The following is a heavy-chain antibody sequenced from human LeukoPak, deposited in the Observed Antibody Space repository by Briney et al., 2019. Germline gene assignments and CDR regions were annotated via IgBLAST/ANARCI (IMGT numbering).Heavy chain of an antibody. CDR3: ASLPGYSSGWTHFDY. J-gene: IGHJ4*02. Sequence: PSETLSLTCTVSGGSISSYYWSWIRQPPGKGLEWIGYIYYSGSTNYNPSLKSRVTISVDTSKNQFSLKLSSVTAADTAVYYCASLPGYSSGWTHFDYWGQGTLVTVSS. D-gene: IGHD6-19*01. CDR2: IYYSGST. CDR1: GGSISSYY. V-gene: IGHV4-59*01.